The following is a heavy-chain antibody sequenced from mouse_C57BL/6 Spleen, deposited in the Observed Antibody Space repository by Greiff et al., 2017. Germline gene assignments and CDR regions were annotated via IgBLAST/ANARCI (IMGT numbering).Heavy chain of an antibody. CDR1: GYTFTDYE. V-gene: IGHV1-15*01. J-gene: IGHJ2*01. CDR2: IDPETGGT. Sequence: QVQLQQSGAELVRPGASVTLSCKASGYTFTDYEMHWVKQTPVHGLEWIGAIDPETGGTAYNQKFKGKAILTADKSSSTAYMELRSLTSEDSAVYYCTRSCFYYFDYWGQGTTLTVSS. CDR3: TRSCFYYFDY.